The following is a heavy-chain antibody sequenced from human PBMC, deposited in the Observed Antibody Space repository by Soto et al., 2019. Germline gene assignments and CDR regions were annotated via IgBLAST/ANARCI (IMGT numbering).Heavy chain of an antibody. V-gene: IGHV4-39*01. CDR1: GDSISSSTYY. CDR2: INYSGRT. J-gene: IGHJ5*02. CDR3: ARLFGCSGGSCYFDP. Sequence: HLQLQESGPGQVKPSETLSLTCTVSGDSISSSTYYWAWTRQPPGKGLEWIGSINYSGRTYYSPSVKSRITISVDTSKNQSSLKLHSVTATDTAVYYCARLFGCSGGSCYFDPWGQGTLVTVSS. D-gene: IGHD2-15*01.